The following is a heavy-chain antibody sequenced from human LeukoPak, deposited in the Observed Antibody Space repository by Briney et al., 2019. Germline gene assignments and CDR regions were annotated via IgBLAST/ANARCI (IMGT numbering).Heavy chain of an antibody. Sequence: SETLSLTCTVSGGSISSSSYYWGWIRQPPGKGLEWIGSIYYSGSTYYNPSLKSRVTISVDTSKNQFSLKLSSVTAADTAVYYCARDSRMGYYYYGMDVWGQGTTVTVSS. CDR3: ARDSRMGYYYYGMDV. D-gene: IGHD5-24*01. CDR2: IYYSGST. CDR1: GGSISSSSYY. J-gene: IGHJ6*02. V-gene: IGHV4-39*07.